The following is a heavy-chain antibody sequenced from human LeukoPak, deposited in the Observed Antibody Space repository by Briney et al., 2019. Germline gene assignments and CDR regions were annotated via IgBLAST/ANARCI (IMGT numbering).Heavy chain of an antibody. J-gene: IGHJ4*02. D-gene: IGHD3-16*02. CDR2: IGGSGVNP. CDR3: ARVGEYYDYVWGSYRPDY. CDR1: GFIFSNYA. V-gene: IGHV3-23*01. Sequence: GGSLRLSCETSGFIFSNYAMSWVRQAPGKGLEWVSGIGGSGVNPYYTDSVKGRFTISRDNSKKTLYLQMNSLRGEDTAVYYCARVGEYYDYVWGSYRPDYWGQGTLVTVSS.